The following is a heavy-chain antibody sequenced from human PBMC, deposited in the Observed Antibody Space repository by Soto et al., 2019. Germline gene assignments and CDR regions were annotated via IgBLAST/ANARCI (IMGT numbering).Heavy chain of an antibody. Sequence: ESGGGLVQPGGSLRLSCAASGFTFSNYDMHWVRQATGQGLEWVSAIATAGDTYYPGSVKGRFTISRENAKNSLYLQMNSLRAGDTAVYYCARGAIEAAVGTFDIWGQGTMVTVSS. J-gene: IGHJ3*02. D-gene: IGHD6-13*01. V-gene: IGHV3-13*01. CDR2: IATAGDT. CDR3: ARGAIEAAVGTFDI. CDR1: GFTFSNYD.